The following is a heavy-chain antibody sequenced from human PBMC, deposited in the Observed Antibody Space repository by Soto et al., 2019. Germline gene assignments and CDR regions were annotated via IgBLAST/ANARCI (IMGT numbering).Heavy chain of an antibody. J-gene: IGHJ5*02. D-gene: IGHD4-4*01. Sequence: SETLSLTCTVSGGSVSSGSYYWSWIRQPPGKGLEWIGYIYYSGSTNYNPSLKSRVTISVDTSKNQFSLKLSSVTAADTAVYYCARTGSMATVYGWFDPWGQGTLVTVSS. CDR3: ARTGSMATVYGWFDP. CDR1: GGSVSSGSYY. CDR2: IYYSGST. V-gene: IGHV4-61*01.